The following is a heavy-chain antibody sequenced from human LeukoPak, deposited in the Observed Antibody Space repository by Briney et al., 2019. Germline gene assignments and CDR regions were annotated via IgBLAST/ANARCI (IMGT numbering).Heavy chain of an antibody. D-gene: IGHD4-11*01. J-gene: IGHJ3*02. CDR3: AIVLTTDWPDAFDI. Sequence: ASVKVSCKVSGYTLTELSMHWVRQAPGKGLEWMGGFDPEDGETIYAQKFQGRVTMTEDTSTDTAYMELSSLRSEDTAVYYCAIVLTTDWPDAFDIWGQGTMVTVSS. CDR1: GYTLTELS. CDR2: FDPEDGET. V-gene: IGHV1-24*01.